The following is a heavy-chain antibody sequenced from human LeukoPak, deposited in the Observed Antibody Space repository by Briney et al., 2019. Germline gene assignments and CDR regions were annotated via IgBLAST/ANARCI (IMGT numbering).Heavy chain of an antibody. D-gene: IGHD3-22*01. CDR3: AKYYYDSSRQGMDV. CDR1: GFRFSSHA. CDR2: IVGSGDST. J-gene: IGHJ6*02. Sequence: GGSLRLSCAASGFRFSSHAMSWVRQAPGKGLEWASAIVGSGDSTYYADSVKGRFTISRDNSKNTLYLQMNSLTAEDTALYYCAKYYYDSSRQGMDVWGQGTTVTVSS. V-gene: IGHV3-23*01.